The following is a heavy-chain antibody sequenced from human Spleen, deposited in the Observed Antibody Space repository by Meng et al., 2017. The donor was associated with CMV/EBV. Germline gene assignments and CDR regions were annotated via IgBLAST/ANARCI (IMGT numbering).Heavy chain of an antibody. J-gene: IGHJ4*02. CDR2: TYYRSKWYN. V-gene: IGHV6-1*01. CDR3: ARRTKYYYDSSGPLGY. Sequence: LRLSCAISGDSVSSNSAAWNWIRQSPSRGLEWLGRTYYRSKWYNDYAVSVKSRITINPDTSKNQFSLQLNSVTPEDTAVYYCARRTKYYYDSSGPLGYWGQGTLVTVSS. CDR1: GDSVSSNSAA. D-gene: IGHD3-22*01.